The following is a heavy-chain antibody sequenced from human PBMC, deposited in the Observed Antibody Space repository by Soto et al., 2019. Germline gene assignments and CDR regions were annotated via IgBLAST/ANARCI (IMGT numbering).Heavy chain of an antibody. CDR2: IIPIFGTA. J-gene: IGHJ4*02. D-gene: IGHD1-26*01. Sequence: QVQLVQSGAEVKKPGSSVKVSCKASGGTFSSYSINWVRQAPGQGLEWMGEIIPIFGTANYAQKLQGRVTITADESTNTAYMELGSLRAEDTAVYYCARDGGRHSGGIDYWGQGTLVTVSS. CDR1: GGTFSSYS. V-gene: IGHV1-69*01. CDR3: ARDGGRHSGGIDY.